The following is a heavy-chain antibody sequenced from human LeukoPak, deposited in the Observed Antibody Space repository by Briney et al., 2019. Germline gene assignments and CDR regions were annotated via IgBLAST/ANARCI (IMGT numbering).Heavy chain of an antibody. CDR3: ASGGQISFGSGYYYFDY. CDR1: GYSFTSYW. D-gene: IGHD3-22*01. J-gene: IGHJ4*02. CDR2: IYPGDSDT. V-gene: IGHV5-51*03. Sequence: GESLTISCKGSGYSFTSYWIGWVRQMPGKGLEWMGIIYPGDSDTRYRPSFQGQVTISADKSISTAYLQWSSLKASDTAMYYCASGGQISFGSGYYYFDYWGQGTLVTVSS.